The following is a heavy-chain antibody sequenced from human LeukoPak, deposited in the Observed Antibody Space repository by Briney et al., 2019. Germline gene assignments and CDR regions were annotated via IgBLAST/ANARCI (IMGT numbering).Heavy chain of an antibody. J-gene: IGHJ6*03. Sequence: ASVKVSCKAAGYTFSSYDINWVRQTTGQGREWMGWMNPSSGNTGYAQKFQGRVTMTRNTSISTAYMELSSLRSDDTAVYYCARRVLLYDILTAYSRYYSSYMDVWGRGTTVTVSS. V-gene: IGHV1-8*01. CDR1: GYTFSSYD. D-gene: IGHD3-9*01. CDR3: ARRVLLYDILTAYSRYYSSYMDV. CDR2: MNPSSGNT.